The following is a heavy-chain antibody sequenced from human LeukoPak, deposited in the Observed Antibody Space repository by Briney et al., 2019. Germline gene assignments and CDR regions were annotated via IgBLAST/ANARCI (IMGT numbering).Heavy chain of an antibody. V-gene: IGHV1-18*01. J-gene: IGHJ4*02. D-gene: IGHD3-22*01. CDR3: ARVGVVVITTPREFDY. Sequence: ASVKVSCKASGYTFTSYGISWVRQAPGQGLEWMGWISAYNGNTNYAQKLQGRVTMTTDTSTSTAYMELRSLRSDDTAVYYCARVGVVVITTPREFDYWGQGTLVTVSS. CDR1: GYTFTSYG. CDR2: ISAYNGNT.